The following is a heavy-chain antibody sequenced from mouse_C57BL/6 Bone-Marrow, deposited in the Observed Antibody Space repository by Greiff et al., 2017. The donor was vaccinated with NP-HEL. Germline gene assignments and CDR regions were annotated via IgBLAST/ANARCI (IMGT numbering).Heavy chain of an antibody. CDR1: GFTFSDAW. Sequence: EVKLMESGGGLVQPGGSMKLSCAASGFTFSDAWMDWVRQSPEKGLEWVAEIRNKANNHATYYAESVKGRFTISRDDSKSSVYLQMNSLRAEDTGIYYCTRLHYYGSSYPWFAYWGQGTLVTVSA. D-gene: IGHD1-1*01. J-gene: IGHJ3*01. CDR3: TRLHYYGSSYPWFAY. V-gene: IGHV6-6*01. CDR2: IRNKANNHAT.